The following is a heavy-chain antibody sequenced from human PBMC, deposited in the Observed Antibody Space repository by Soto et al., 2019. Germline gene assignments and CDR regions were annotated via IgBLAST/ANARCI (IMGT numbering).Heavy chain of an antibody. D-gene: IGHD3-16*01. CDR2: IWYDGSNK. Sequence: QVQLVESGGGVVQPGRSLRLSCAASGFTFSSYGMHWVRQAPGKGLERVAVIWYDGSNKYYADCVKGRFTISRDNSKNALYLQMNSLRAVDTAVYYCARDLKRGGAFDIWGQGTMVTVSS. V-gene: IGHV3-33*01. CDR3: ARDLKRGGAFDI. CDR1: GFTFSSYG. J-gene: IGHJ3*02.